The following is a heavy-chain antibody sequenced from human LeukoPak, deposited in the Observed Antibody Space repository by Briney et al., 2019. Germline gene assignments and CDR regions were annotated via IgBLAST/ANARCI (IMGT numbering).Heavy chain of an antibody. J-gene: IGHJ4*02. CDR2: IIPIFGTA. CDR1: GGTFSSYA. CDR3: ARDAGYSSSSPFDY. D-gene: IGHD6-6*01. Sequence: SVKVSCKASGGTFSSYAISWVRQAPGQGLEWMGRIIPIFGTANYAQKFQGRVTITTDESTSTAYMKLSSLRSEDTAVYYCARDAGYSSSSPFDYWGQGTLVTVSS. V-gene: IGHV1-69*05.